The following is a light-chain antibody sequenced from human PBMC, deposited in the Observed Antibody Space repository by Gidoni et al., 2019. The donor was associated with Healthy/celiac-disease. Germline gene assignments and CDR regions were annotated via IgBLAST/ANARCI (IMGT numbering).Light chain of an antibody. V-gene: IGLV2-14*01. CDR1: SSDVGGYNY. Sequence: QSALTQPASVSGSPGQSITISCTGTSSDVGGYNYVPWYQQHPGKAPKLMIYEVSNRPSGVSNRFSGPKSGNTASLTISGLQAEDEADYYCSSYTSSSTLGVFGTGTKVTVL. CDR2: EVS. CDR3: SSYTSSSTLGV. J-gene: IGLJ1*01.